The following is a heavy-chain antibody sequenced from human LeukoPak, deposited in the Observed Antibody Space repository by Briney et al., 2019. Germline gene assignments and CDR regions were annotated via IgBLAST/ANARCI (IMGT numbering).Heavy chain of an antibody. CDR2: ISSSSSYI. CDR3: ARDEDLTDAFDI. V-gene: IGHV3-21*04. J-gene: IGHJ3*02. Sequence: GGSLRLSCAASGFTFSSYSMNWVRQAPGKGLEWVSSISSSSSYIYYADSVKGRFTISRDNAKNSLYLQMNSLRAEDTAVYYCARDEDLTDAFDIWGQGTMVTVSS. D-gene: IGHD4/OR15-4a*01. CDR1: GFTFSSYS.